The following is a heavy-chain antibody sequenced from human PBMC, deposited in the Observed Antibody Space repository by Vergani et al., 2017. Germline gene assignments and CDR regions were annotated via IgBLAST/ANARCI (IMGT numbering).Heavy chain of an antibody. D-gene: IGHD2-2*01. V-gene: IGHV3-23*01. CDR3: AKTPSIVVVPGVYFDY. CDR2: ISGSGGST. CDR1: GFTFSSYA. J-gene: IGHJ4*02. Sequence: EVQLLESGGGLVQPGGSLRLSCAASGFTFSSYAMSWVRQAPGKGLEWVSAISGSGGSTYYADSVKGRFTIARDNSKNTLSLQMNSLRAEDTAVYYCAKTPSIVVVPGVYFDYWGQGTLVTVSS.